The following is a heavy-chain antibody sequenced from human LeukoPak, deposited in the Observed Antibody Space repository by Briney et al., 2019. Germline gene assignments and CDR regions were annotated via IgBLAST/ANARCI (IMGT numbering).Heavy chain of an antibody. CDR3: ARGVRGVIIKGVFDY. D-gene: IGHD3-10*01. CDR1: GGSISSSHYY. J-gene: IGHJ4*02. V-gene: IGHV4-61*02. Sequence: SETLSLTCSVSGGSISSSHYYWNWVRQPAGKGLEWIGRIYTSGSTNYNPSLKSRVTISVDTSKNQFSLKLSSVTAADTAVYYCARGVRGVIIKGVFDYWGQGTLVTVSS. CDR2: IYTSGST.